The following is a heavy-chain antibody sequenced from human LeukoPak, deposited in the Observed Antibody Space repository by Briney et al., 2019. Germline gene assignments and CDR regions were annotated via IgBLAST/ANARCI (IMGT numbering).Heavy chain of an antibody. Sequence: AASVKVSCKASGYIFTDYYIHWVRQAPGQGLEWMGWINPNSGGTNYAQEFQGRVTMTRDTSITTTYMDLSRLKSGDTAVYYCAREAVRYCGGDCQVDYWGQGTLVTVPS. CDR2: INPNSGGT. D-gene: IGHD2-21*02. J-gene: IGHJ4*02. CDR3: AREAVRYCGGDCQVDY. V-gene: IGHV1-2*02. CDR1: GYIFTDYY.